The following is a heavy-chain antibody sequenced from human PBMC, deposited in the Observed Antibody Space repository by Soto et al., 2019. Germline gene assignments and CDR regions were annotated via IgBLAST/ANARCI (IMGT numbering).Heavy chain of an antibody. CDR2: TYYRSNWRH. Sequence: QVHLQQSGPGLVKPSQTLSLTCAISGDSVSSNTAAWNWIRSSPSRGLEWLGRTYYRSNWRHDYAVSVKSRITVNPDTSKNHFPLQLNSVTPDDTAVYYCARGVAGSGFDLWGQGTLVTVSS. J-gene: IGHJ4*02. V-gene: IGHV6-1*01. CDR3: ARGVAGSGFDL. CDR1: GDSVSSNTAA. D-gene: IGHD6-19*01.